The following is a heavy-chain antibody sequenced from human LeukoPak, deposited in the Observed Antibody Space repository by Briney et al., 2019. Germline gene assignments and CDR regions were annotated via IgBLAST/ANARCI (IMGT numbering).Heavy chain of an antibody. CDR2: ISAYNSNT. V-gene: IGHV1-18*01. D-gene: IGHD6-19*01. Sequence: ASVKVSCKASGYTFTSYGISWVRQAPGQGLEWMGWISAYNSNTNYAQKLQGRVTMTTDTSTSTAYMELRSLRSDDTAVYYCARVLAVAGTLHYYYGMDVWGQGTTVTVSS. CDR3: ARVLAVAGTLHYYYGMDV. J-gene: IGHJ6*02. CDR1: GYTFTSYG.